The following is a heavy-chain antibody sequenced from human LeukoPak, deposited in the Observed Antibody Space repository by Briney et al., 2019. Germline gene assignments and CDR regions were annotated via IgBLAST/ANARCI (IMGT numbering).Heavy chain of an antibody. CDR3: AKGMYYYGSGSLTSMDV. CDR1: GFTFSSYA. J-gene: IGHJ6*03. D-gene: IGHD3-10*01. Sequence: AGGSLRPSCAASGFTFSSYAMSWVRQAPGKGLEWVSVISGSGGSTYYADSVKGRFTISRDNSKNTLYLQMNSLRAEDTAVYYCAKGMYYYGSGSLTSMDVWGKGTTVTVSS. V-gene: IGHV3-23*01. CDR2: ISGSGGST.